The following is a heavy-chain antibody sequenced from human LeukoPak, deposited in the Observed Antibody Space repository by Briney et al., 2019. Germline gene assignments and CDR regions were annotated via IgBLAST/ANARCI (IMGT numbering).Heavy chain of an antibody. CDR2: IIPIFGTA. J-gene: IGHJ6*02. Sequence: VASVKVSCKASGGTFSSYAISWVRQAPGQGLEWMGGIIPIFGTANYAQKFQGRVTITADESTSTAYMELSSLRSEDTAVYYCARMDIVVVPAAIRYYYYGMDVWGQGTTVTVSS. CDR1: GGTFSSYA. D-gene: IGHD2-2*02. V-gene: IGHV1-69*13. CDR3: ARMDIVVVPAAIRYYYYGMDV.